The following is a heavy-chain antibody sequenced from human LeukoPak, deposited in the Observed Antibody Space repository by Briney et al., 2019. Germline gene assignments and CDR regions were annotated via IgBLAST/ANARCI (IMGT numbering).Heavy chain of an antibody. CDR2: IGTAGDT. J-gene: IGHJ4*02. V-gene: IGHV3-13*01. CDR3: ARSLYDYGGNPLDY. D-gene: IGHD4-23*01. Sequence: GGSLRLSCAASGFTFSSYDMHWVRQATGKGLEWVSAIGTAGDTYYPGSVKGRFTISRENAKNSLYLQMNSLRAGDTAVYYCARSLYDYGGNPLDYWGQGTLVTVSS. CDR1: GFTFSSYD.